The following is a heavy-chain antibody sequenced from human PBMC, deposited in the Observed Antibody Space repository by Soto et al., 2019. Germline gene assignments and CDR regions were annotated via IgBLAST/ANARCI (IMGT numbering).Heavy chain of an antibody. CDR3: ARDPRPRIGPNNGFDP. Sequence: VQLVESGGGLVQPGGSLRLSCAASGFTFSSYWMSWVRQAPGKGLEWVANIKPDGSEKYYVDSVKGRFTISRDNAKNSLYLQMNSLRAEDTAVYYCARDPRPRIGPNNGFDPWGQGTLVTVSS. CDR2: IKPDGSEK. CDR1: GFTFSSYW. V-gene: IGHV3-7*01. J-gene: IGHJ5*02. D-gene: IGHD2-15*01.